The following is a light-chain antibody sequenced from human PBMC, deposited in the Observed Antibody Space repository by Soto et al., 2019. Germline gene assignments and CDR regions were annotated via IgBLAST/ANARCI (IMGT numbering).Light chain of an antibody. V-gene: IGLV1-44*01. CDR2: GND. J-gene: IGLJ3*02. CDR1: SSSIGSNS. Sequence: QSVLTQPPSASGTPGQWVTISCSGSSSSIGSNSVNWYQQLPGMAPKLLIYGNDQRPSGVPDRFSGSKSGTSASLAIDGLQSEDEGDYYCAAWDDSLTGCVFGGGTKVTVL. CDR3: AAWDDSLTGCV.